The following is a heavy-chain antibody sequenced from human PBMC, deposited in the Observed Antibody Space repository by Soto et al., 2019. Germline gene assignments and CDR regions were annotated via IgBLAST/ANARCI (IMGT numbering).Heavy chain of an antibody. CDR3: ARGAVGYYYYGMDV. CDR2: INHSGST. D-gene: IGHD6-19*01. V-gene: IGHV4-34*01. CDR1: GGSFSGYY. Sequence: SETLSLTCAVYGGSFSGYYWSWIRQPPWKGLEWIGEINHSGSTNYNPSLKSRVTISVDTSKNQFSLKLSSVTAADTAVYYCARGAVGYYYYGMDVWGQGTTVTVSS. J-gene: IGHJ6*02.